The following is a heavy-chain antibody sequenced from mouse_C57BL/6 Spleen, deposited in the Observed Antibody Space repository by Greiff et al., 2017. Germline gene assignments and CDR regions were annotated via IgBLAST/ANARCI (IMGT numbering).Heavy chain of an antibody. D-gene: IGHD1-1*01. CDR2: IWSGGST. V-gene: IGHV2-5*01. J-gene: IGHJ4*01. CDR1: GFSLTSYG. CDR3: AKNTVVAYYAMDY. Sequence: QVQLQQPGPGLVQPSQSLSITCTVSGFSLTSYGVHWVRQSPGKGLEWLGVIWSGGSTDYNAAFMSRLSITKDNSKSQVFFKMNSLQADDTAIYYCAKNTVVAYYAMDYWGQGTSVTVSS.